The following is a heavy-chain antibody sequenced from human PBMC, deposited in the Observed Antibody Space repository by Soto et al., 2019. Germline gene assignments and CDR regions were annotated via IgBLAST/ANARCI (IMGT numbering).Heavy chain of an antibody. V-gene: IGHV1-2*02. D-gene: IGHD3-3*01. CDR1: GYSFTNYY. Sequence: ASVKVSCKASGYSFTNYYMHWVRQAPGQGLEWMGWINPNSGGTNYAQKFQGRVTMTRDTSISTAYMELSRLRSDDTAVYYCARGPGDFWSGYLGDYWGQGTLVTVSS. CDR2: INPNSGGT. J-gene: IGHJ4*02. CDR3: ARGPGDFWSGYLGDY.